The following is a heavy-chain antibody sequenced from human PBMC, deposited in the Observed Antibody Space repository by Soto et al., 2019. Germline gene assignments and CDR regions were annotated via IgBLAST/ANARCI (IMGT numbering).Heavy chain of an antibody. D-gene: IGHD3-3*01. V-gene: IGHV1-8*01. CDR3: ARNWGPYYDFWSGSYYYGMDV. CDR1: GYTFTSYD. J-gene: IGHJ6*02. Sequence: GASVKVSCKASGYTFTSYDIYWVRQATGQGLEWMGWMNPNTGNSGYAQKFQGRVTMTRNTSISTAYMEMSSLRSEDTAVYYCARNWGPYYDFWSGSYYYGMDVWGQGTTVTVSS. CDR2: MNPNTGNS.